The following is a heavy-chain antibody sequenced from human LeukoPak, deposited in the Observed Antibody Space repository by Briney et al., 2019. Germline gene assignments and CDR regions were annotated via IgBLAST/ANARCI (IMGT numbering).Heavy chain of an antibody. J-gene: IGHJ4*02. Sequence: GGSLRLSCAASGFTFSGSAMHWVRQASGKGLEWVGRIRSKTNSYATSYAASVKGRFALSRDDSKNTAYLQMNSLKTEDTAVYYCTSRFGVVITNLVVQDYWGQGTLVTVSS. V-gene: IGHV3-73*01. D-gene: IGHD3-3*01. CDR2: IRSKTNSYAT. CDR1: GFTFSGSA. CDR3: TSRFGVVITNLVVQDY.